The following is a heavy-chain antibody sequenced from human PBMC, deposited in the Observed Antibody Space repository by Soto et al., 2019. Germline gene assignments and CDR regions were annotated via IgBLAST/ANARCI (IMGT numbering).Heavy chain of an antibody. J-gene: IGHJ1*01. V-gene: IGHV1-2*04. Sequence: VASVKVSCKASGYTFTGYYMHWVRQAPGQGLEWMGWINPNSGGTNYAQKFQGWVTMTRDTSISTAYMELSRLRSDDTAVYYCARSGGSGWSSAEYFQHWGQGTLVTVSS. D-gene: IGHD6-19*01. CDR2: INPNSGGT. CDR3: ARSGGSGWSSAEYFQH. CDR1: GYTFTGYY.